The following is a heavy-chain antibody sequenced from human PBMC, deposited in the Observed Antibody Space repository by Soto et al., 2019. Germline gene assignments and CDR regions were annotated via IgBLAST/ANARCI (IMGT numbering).Heavy chain of an antibody. V-gene: IGHV4-61*01. Sequence: PSETLSLTCTVSGASVSNGMYYWSWIRQPPGKGLEWIGKVYFTGTTIYIPSLKSRVTMSVDTYKHQFFLKLTSVTAADTAVYYCARYCNKSDCRQLYYFDYLGLGTLVTVSS. J-gene: IGHJ4*02. CDR2: VYFTGTT. CDR3: ARYCNKSDCRQLYYFDY. CDR1: GASVSNGMYY. D-gene: IGHD2-8*01.